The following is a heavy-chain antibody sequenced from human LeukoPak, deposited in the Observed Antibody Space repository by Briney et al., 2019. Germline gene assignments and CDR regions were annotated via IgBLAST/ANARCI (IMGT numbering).Heavy chain of an antibody. CDR2: ISGSGGST. D-gene: IGHD3-10*01. Sequence: PGGSLRLSCAASGFTFNSYAMSWVRQAPGKGLEWVSAISGSGGSTYYADSVKGRFTISRDNSKNTLYLQMNSLRAEDTAVYYCAKDKRVTMVRGVIIPYGMDVWGKGTTVTVSS. J-gene: IGHJ6*04. V-gene: IGHV3-23*01. CDR3: AKDKRVTMVRGVIIPYGMDV. CDR1: GFTFNSYA.